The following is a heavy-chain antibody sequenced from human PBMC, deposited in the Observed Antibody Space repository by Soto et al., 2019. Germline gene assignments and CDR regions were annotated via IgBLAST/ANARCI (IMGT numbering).Heavy chain of an antibody. V-gene: IGHV1-69*13. CDR1: GGTFRTNA. CDR2: IIPIFPTP. J-gene: IGHJ5*02. CDR3: ARDPPWYYYDSSGYQEFWFDP. Sequence: GASVKVSCKASGGTFRTNAFSWVRQAPGQGLEWMGGIIPIFPTPDYAQKFQGRVTITADDSTTTTYMELSSLRSEDTAVYYCARDPPWYYYDSSGYQEFWFDPWGQGTLVTVSS. D-gene: IGHD3-22*01.